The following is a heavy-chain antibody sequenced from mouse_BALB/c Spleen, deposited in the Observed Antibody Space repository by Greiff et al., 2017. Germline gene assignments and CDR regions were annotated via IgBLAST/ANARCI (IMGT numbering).Heavy chain of an antibody. J-gene: IGHJ4*01. V-gene: IGHV5-9-4*01. CDR2: ISSGGSYT. D-gene: IGHD2-3*01. Sequence: VQLKESGGGLVKPGGSLKLSCAASGFTFSSYAMSWVRQSPEKRLEWVAEISSGGSYTYYPDTVTGRFTISRDNAKNTLYLEMSSLRSEDTAMYYCARDGGDGYHYAMDYWGQGTSVTVSS. CDR1: GFTFSSYA. CDR3: ARDGGDGYHYAMDY.